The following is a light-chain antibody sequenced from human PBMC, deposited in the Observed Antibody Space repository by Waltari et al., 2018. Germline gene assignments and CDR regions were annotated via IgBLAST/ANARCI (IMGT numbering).Light chain of an antibody. V-gene: IGKV3-15*01. CDR2: GAS. Sequence: EIVMTQSPATLSVSPGERATLSCRASQSVRNNLVWYQQKPGQAPRLLIYGASARGTGIPARFSGRGSGTEFTLTISSLQSEDFAVYYCQQYNNWPPWTFGQGTKVEIK. CDR3: QQYNNWPPWT. CDR1: QSVRNN. J-gene: IGKJ1*01.